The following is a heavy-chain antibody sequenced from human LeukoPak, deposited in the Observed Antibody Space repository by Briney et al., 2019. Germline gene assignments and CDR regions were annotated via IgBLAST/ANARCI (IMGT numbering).Heavy chain of an antibody. CDR1: GFTFDDYA. D-gene: IGHD1-26*01. V-gene: IGHV3-9*01. CDR2: ISWNSGSI. Sequence: GGSLRLSCASSGFTFDDYAMHWVRQAPGKGLEWVSGISWNSGSIGYADSVKGRFTISRDNAKNSLYLQMNSLRAEDTALYYCAKDNSFYYYYYMDVCGKGTTVTVSS. J-gene: IGHJ6*03. CDR3: AKDNSFYYYYYMDV.